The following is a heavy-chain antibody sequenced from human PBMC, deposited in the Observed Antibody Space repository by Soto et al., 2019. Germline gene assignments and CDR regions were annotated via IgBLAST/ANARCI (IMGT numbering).Heavy chain of an antibody. CDR1: GFSFKTYG. CDR2: IGLSNSDT. Sequence: EVQLLESGGGLVQPERSLRLSCADSGFSFKTYGMTWVRQAPGKGLEGVAHIGLSNSDTYYADSVKGRFTISRDNSKNMVYLQMNSLRDADTAVYYCVKGGAYCYNDCTRSYWGRGTLVTVSS. D-gene: IGHD2-21*01. J-gene: IGHJ4*02. CDR3: VKGGAYCYNDCTRSY. V-gene: IGHV3-23*01.